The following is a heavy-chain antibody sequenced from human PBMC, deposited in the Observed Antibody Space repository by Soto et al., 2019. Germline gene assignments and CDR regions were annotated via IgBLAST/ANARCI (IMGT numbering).Heavy chain of an antibody. V-gene: IGHV3-7*01. CDR3: ATEVWVYYDFWSGFPDY. J-gene: IGHJ4*02. CDR2: IKEDGSDM. CDR1: GFTFSSYW. D-gene: IGHD3-3*01. Sequence: EVQLVEFGGGLVQPGGSLRLSCAASGFTFSSYWMSWVRQAPGKGLEWVANIKEDGSDMYYVDSVKGRFTICRDNAKNSLYRQMNSLRAEDTDVYYCATEVWVYYDFWSGFPDYWGQGTLVTVSS.